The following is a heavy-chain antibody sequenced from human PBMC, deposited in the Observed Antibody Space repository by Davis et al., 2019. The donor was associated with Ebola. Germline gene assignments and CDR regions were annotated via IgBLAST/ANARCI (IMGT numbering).Heavy chain of an antibody. D-gene: IGHD1-26*01. V-gene: IGHV3-23*01. CDR1: GFIFSSYV. Sequence: GGSLRLSFAASGFIFSSYVLSWVRQAPGKGLEWVPTLGTSADTYYADSVKGRLTISRDNSKNTLYLQMNGLRVEDTAIYYCAKDTSNIWFDIWGQGTMVTVSS. J-gene: IGHJ3*02. CDR2: LGTSADT. CDR3: AKDTSNIWFDI.